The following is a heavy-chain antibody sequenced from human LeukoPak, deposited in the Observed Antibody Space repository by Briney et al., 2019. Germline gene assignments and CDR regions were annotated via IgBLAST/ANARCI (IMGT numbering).Heavy chain of an antibody. CDR1: GFTVSSSY. CDR2: ISSAGTT. D-gene: IGHD6-13*01. Sequence: PGGSLRLSCAASGFTVSSSYMSWVRQAPGKGLEWVSIISSAGTTYYADSVEGRFTISRDNSKNTVYLKVNSLRDEDTAVYYCARDYGVAAAFQGMDVWGQGTTVTVSS. CDR3: ARDYGVAAAFQGMDV. J-gene: IGHJ6*02. V-gene: IGHV3-66*01.